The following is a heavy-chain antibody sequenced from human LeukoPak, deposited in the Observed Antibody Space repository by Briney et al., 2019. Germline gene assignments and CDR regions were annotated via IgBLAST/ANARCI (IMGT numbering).Heavy chain of an antibody. CDR2: MNPNSGNT. Sequence: ASVKVSCKGSGYSFTSYDINWVRQATGQGLEGRGWMNPNSGNTGYAQKFQGRVTITRNTSISTAYMELSSLRSEDTAVYYCARYCSSTSCYPGHDAFDIWGQGTMVTVSS. CDR1: GYSFTSYD. J-gene: IGHJ3*02. D-gene: IGHD2-2*01. CDR3: ARYCSSTSCYPGHDAFDI. V-gene: IGHV1-8*03.